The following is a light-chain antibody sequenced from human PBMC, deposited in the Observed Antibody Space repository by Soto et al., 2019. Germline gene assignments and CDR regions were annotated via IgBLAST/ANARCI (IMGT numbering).Light chain of an antibody. V-gene: IGKV1-9*01. CDR2: AAS. Sequence: DIQVTQSPSTLSASVGDTVTITCRASQGISSYLAWYQQKPGKAPKLLMYAASTLQRGVPSRFSGSGSGTEFTLTISSLQPDDFATYYCQQYNSYSFGQGTKVDIK. J-gene: IGKJ1*01. CDR3: QQYNSYS. CDR1: QGISSY.